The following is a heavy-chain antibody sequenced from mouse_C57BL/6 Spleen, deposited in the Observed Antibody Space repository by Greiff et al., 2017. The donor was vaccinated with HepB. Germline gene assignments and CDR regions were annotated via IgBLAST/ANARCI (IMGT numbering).Heavy chain of an antibody. V-gene: IGHV1-72*01. Sequence: KPGRGLEWIGRIDPNSGGTKYNEKFKSKATLTVDKPSSTAYMQLSSLTSEDSAVYYCARWGTGPYAMDYWGQGTSVTVSS. D-gene: IGHD2-14*01. CDR3: ARWGTGPYAMDY. J-gene: IGHJ4*01. CDR2: IDPNSGGT.